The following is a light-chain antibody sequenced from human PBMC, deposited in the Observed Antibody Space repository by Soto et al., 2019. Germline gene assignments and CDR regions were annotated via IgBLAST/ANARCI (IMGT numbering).Light chain of an antibody. J-gene: IGKJ4*01. CDR1: QSVSSY. CDR2: DAA. Sequence: EIVLTQSPATLSLSPGERATLSCRTSQSVSSYLAWYQQKPGQAPRLLIYDAANRATGIPARFSGSGSGTDFPLTISSLEPEDFAVYYCQQRSNWRPNLTFGGGTKVGIK. CDR3: QQRSNWRPNLT. V-gene: IGKV3-11*01.